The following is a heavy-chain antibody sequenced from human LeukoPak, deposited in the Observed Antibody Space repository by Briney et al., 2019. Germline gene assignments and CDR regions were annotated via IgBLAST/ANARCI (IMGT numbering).Heavy chain of an antibody. J-gene: IGHJ3*02. V-gene: IGHV3-21*01. CDR2: INGESTFK. Sequence: RPGGSLRLSCAASGFTFSSYWMHWVRQAPGKGLEWVSSINGESTFKVYADSVKGRFTISRDNAKNSLYLQMDSLRAEDTAVYYCAKYQTGTWTSYDSSDIWGQGTLVTVSS. CDR3: AKYQTGTWTSYDSSDI. D-gene: IGHD1-7*01. CDR1: GFTFSSYW.